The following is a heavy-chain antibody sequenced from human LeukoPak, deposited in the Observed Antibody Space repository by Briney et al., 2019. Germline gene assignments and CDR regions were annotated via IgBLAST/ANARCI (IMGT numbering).Heavy chain of an antibody. CDR2: ISSSGSTI. J-gene: IGHJ6*03. D-gene: IGHD2/OR15-2a*01. CDR3: ASGFFYYYYMDV. V-gene: IGHV3-48*03. CDR1: GFTFSSYE. Sequence: GGSLRLSCAASGFTFSSYEMNWVRQAPGKGLEWVSYISSSGSTIYYADSVKGRFTISRDNAKNSLYLQMNSLRAEDMAVYYCASGFFYYYYMDVWGKGTTVTISS.